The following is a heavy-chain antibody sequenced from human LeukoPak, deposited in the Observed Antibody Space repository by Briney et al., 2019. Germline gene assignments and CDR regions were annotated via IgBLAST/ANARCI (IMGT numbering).Heavy chain of an antibody. J-gene: IGHJ5*02. V-gene: IGHV1-2*02. CDR3: ARGAWLHIVVVSNWFDP. CDR2: INPNSGGT. Sequence: GASVKVSCKASGYIFTGYYMHWVRQAPGQGLAWMGWINPNSGGTNYAQKFQGRVTMTRDTSISTAYMELSRLRSDDTAVYYCARGAWLHIVVVSNWFDPWGQGTLVTVSS. CDR1: GYIFTGYY. D-gene: IGHD2-2*01.